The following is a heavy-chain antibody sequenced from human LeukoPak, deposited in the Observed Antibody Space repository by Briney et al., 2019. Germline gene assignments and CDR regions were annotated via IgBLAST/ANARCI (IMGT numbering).Heavy chain of an antibody. Sequence: SETLSLTCSVSGDSISYFYWSWVRQAPGKGLEWIGRISGSGSTDYNASLMSRVSMSVDTSKSQLSLKVISVTAADTAVYYCARDRYSYRSGNYGVPNWFDPWGQGTLVTVSS. CDR3: ARDRYSYRSGNYGVPNWFDP. J-gene: IGHJ5*02. CDR2: ISGSGST. D-gene: IGHD3-10*01. V-gene: IGHV4-4*07. CDR1: GDSISYFY.